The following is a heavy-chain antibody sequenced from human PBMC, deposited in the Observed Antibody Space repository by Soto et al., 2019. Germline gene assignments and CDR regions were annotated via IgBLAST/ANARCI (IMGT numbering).Heavy chain of an antibody. D-gene: IGHD1-26*01. V-gene: IGHV3-23*01. J-gene: IGHJ4*02. CDR1: GFNFSSCA. CDR2: ISGSSSTT. Sequence: PGGSLSLSCAASGFNFSSCAMSWVRPAPGKGPECVSSISGSSSTTDYADSVKGRFTISRVNSENTLYLQMNSLRAEDTAVYYCAKVSDGNYFDYWGRGTLVTV. CDR3: AKVSDGNYFDY.